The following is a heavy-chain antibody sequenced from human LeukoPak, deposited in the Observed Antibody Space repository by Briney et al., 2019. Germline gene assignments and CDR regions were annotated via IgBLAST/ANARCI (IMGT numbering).Heavy chain of an antibody. J-gene: IGHJ4*02. V-gene: IGHV3-53*01. CDR2: IYSGGST. CDR3: ARTPFRYGDYG. CDR1: GFTVSSNY. D-gene: IGHD4-17*01. Sequence: GGSLRLSCAASGFTVSSNYMSWVRQAPGKGLEWVSVIYSGGSTYYADSVKGRFAISRDNSKSTLYIQMNSLRAEDTAVYYCARTPFRYGDYGWGQGTLVTVSS.